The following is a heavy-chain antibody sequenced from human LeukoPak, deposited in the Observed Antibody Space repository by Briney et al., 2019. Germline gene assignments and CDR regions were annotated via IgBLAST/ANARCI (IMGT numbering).Heavy chain of an antibody. CDR2: IYYSGST. CDR1: GGSISSSSYY. J-gene: IGHJ4*02. D-gene: IGHD2-15*01. V-gene: IGHV4-39*01. CDR3: ARMVVDLNFDY. Sequence: SETMSLTCTVSGGSISSSSYYWGWIRQPPGKGLEWIGSIYYSGSTYYNPSLKSRVTISVDTSKNQFSLKLSSVTAADTAVYYCARMVVDLNFDYWGQGTLVTVSS.